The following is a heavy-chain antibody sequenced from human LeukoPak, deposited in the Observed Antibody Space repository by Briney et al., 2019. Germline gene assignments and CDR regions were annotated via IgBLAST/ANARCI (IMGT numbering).Heavy chain of an antibody. V-gene: IGHV3-74*01. CDR1: GFTFSDTW. Sequence: GGSLRLSCAASGFTFSDTWMHWVRQAPGEGLVWVSRIRSDGSDTRYAESVKGRFTISRDNAKTSLYLQMNSLRAEDTAVYYCARDGYCSSTSCYYYYYYYMDVWGKGTTVTVSS. CDR3: ARDGYCSSTSCYYYYYYYMDV. J-gene: IGHJ6*03. D-gene: IGHD2-2*01. CDR2: IRSDGSDT.